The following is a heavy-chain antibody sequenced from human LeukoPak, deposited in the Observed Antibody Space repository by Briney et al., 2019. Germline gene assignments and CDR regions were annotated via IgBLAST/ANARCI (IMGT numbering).Heavy chain of an antibody. Sequence: GASVKVSCKASGYTFTDYYMHWVRQAPGQGLEWMGWINPNSGGTNYAQKFQGRVTMTRDTSISTAYMELSRLRSDDTAVYYCARTYYDFWSGYNNYMDVWGKGTTVTVSS. CDR2: INPNSGGT. J-gene: IGHJ6*03. CDR1: GYTFTDYY. D-gene: IGHD3-3*01. V-gene: IGHV1-2*02. CDR3: ARTYYDFWSGYNNYMDV.